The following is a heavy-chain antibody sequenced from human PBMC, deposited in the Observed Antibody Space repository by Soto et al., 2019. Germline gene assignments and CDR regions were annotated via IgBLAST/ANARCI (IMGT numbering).Heavy chain of an antibody. J-gene: IGHJ1*01. CDR2: ISYDGRNQ. CDR3: ATGGSWSGHN. D-gene: IGHD3-3*01. V-gene: IGHV3-30*03. Sequence: QVHLVESGGDEVQPGTSLRLSCAVSGFTLSSNGMHWVRQAPDKGLEWVAAISYDGRNQYYADSVKGRFTISRDNSKNTLYIQMDSLRDEDTAVYYCATGGSWSGHNWGQGTLVTVSS. CDR1: GFTLSSNG.